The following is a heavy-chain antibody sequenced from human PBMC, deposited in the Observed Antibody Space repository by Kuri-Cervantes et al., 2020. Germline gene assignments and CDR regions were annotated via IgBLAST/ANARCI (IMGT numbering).Heavy chain of an antibody. Sequence: GESLKISCAASGFPFRSYNIHWVRQAPGKGLEWVSYISDTGRGTYYADSVKGRFTISRDDAKKSVYMEMNSLRAADTAVYYCTSMGVPDYWGQGILVTVSS. CDR3: TSMGVPDY. CDR2: ISDTGRGT. D-gene: IGHD1-26*01. CDR1: GFPFRSYN. V-gene: IGHV3-48*01. J-gene: IGHJ4*02.